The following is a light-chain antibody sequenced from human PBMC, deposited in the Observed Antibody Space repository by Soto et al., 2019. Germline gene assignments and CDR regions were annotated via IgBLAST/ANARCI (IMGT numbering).Light chain of an antibody. V-gene: IGLV2-8*01. CDR3: KSYEGSNIYV. CDR1: SSDVGGYNY. CDR2: EVN. Sequence: QSVLTQPPSASGSPGQSVTISCTRTSSDVGGYNYVSWYQQHPGKAPKLMIYEVNKRPSGVPDRFSGSKSGNTASLTVSGLQAEDEADYYCKSYEGSNIYVFGTGTKLTVL. J-gene: IGLJ1*01.